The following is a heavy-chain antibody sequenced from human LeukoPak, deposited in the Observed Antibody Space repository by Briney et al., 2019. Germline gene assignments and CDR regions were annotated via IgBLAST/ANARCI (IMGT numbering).Heavy chain of an antibody. V-gene: IGHV4-61*02. Sequence: PSQTLSLTRTVSGGSINSDSYQWSWIRQPAGKGMEWIGRSYTSGSTNYNPSLKNRATISVDTSKNQFSLKLTSVTAADTAVYYCARGRGGTYYWYDPWGQGTLVTVSS. CDR1: GGSINSDSYQ. D-gene: IGHD1-26*01. J-gene: IGHJ5*02. CDR3: ARGRGGTYYWYDP. CDR2: SYTSGST.